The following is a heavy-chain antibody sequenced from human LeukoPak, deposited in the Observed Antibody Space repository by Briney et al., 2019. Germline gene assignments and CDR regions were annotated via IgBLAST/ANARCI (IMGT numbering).Heavy chain of an antibody. V-gene: IGHV4-34*01. Sequence: SETLSLTCAVYGGSFSGYYWSWIRQPPGKGLEWIGEINHSGSTNYNPSLKGRVTISVDTSKNQFSLKLSSVTAADTAVYYCAREGMTTVTTGPDYWGQGTLVTVSS. CDR1: GGSFSGYY. CDR3: AREGMTTVTTGPDY. J-gene: IGHJ4*02. CDR2: INHSGST. D-gene: IGHD4-17*01.